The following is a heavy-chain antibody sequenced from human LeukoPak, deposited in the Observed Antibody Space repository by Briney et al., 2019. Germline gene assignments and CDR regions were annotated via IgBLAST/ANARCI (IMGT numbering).Heavy chain of an antibody. CDR3: ARGITIFGVVLHYYYGMDV. J-gene: IGHJ6*02. D-gene: IGHD3-3*01. CDR2: IYHSGST. CDR1: GGSISSSNW. V-gene: IGHV4-4*02. Sequence: SETLSLTCAVSGGSISSSNWWSWVRQPPGKGLEWIGEIYHSGSTNYSPSLKSRVTISVDTSKNQFSLKLSSVTAADTAVYYCARGITIFGVVLHYYYGMDVWGQGTTVTVSS.